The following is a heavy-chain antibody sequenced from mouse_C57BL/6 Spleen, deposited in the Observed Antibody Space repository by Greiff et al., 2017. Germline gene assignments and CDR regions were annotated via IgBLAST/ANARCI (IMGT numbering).Heavy chain of an antibody. CDR3: ARWLTDAMDY. Sequence: QVQLQQPGAELVKPGASVKLSCKASGYTFTSYWMHWVKQRPGQGLEWIGMIHPNSGSTNYNEKFKGKATLTADKSSSTAYMQLGSLTSEDSAVYYCARWLTDAMDYWGQGTSVTVSS. CDR2: IHPNSGST. J-gene: IGHJ4*01. V-gene: IGHV1-64*01. CDR1: GYTFTSYW. D-gene: IGHD4-1*01.